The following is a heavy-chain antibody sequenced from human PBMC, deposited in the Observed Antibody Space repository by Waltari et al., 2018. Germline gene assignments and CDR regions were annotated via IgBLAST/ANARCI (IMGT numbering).Heavy chain of an antibody. J-gene: IGHJ4*02. V-gene: IGHV1-69*05. CDR2: TIPSLGTA. CDR1: GGTFSSYA. Sequence: QVQLVQSGAEVKKPGSSVKVSCKASGGTFSSYAISWVRQAPGQGLEWMGGTIPSLGTANYAQKFQGRVTITPDESTSTAYMELSSLRSEDTAVYYCARSATWGSYPDYWGQGTLVTVSS. CDR3: ARSATWGSYPDY. D-gene: IGHD3-16*02.